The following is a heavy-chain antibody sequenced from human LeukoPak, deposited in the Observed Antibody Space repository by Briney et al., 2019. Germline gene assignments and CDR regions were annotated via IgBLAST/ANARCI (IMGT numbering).Heavy chain of an antibody. J-gene: IGHJ6*04. CDR1: GFTFSSSW. D-gene: IGHD2-21*01. CDR3: ARDYSYAMNV. Sequence: GGSLRLSCAASGFTFSSSWMHWVRQAPGKGLVWVSHINSDGSSTTYADSVKGRFTTSRDNAKNTLYLQMHSLRAEDTAVYFCARDYSYAMNVWGKGTTVTVSS. CDR2: INSDGSST. V-gene: IGHV3-74*01.